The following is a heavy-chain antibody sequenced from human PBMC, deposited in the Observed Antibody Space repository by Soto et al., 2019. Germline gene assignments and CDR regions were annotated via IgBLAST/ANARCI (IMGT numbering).Heavy chain of an antibody. J-gene: IGHJ4*02. CDR2: INGGDDSE. CDR1: GFTFRSSP. Sequence: EVQLWESGGGLVQPGGSLRLSCAVSGFTFRSSPMSWVRRAPGKGLEWVSGINGGDDSEHYVDSVRGRFTIIRDNSKXXXXXXXXXXXXXXXXXXXXXXDSHWGIISPTHDHWGQGTQVTVSS. CDR3: XXDSHWGIISPTHDH. D-gene: IGHD3-16*01. V-gene: IGHV3-23*01.